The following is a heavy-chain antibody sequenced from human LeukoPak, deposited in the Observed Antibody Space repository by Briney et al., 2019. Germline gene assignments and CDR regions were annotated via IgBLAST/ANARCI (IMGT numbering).Heavy chain of an antibody. V-gene: IGHV3-33*01. Sequence: PGRSLRLSCAASGFTFSSYGMHWVRQAPGKGLEWVAVIWYDGSNKYYADSVKGRFTISRDNSKNTLYLQMNSLRAEDTAVYYCARDVSGSSWYSVMGYRGQGTLVTVSS. CDR1: GFTFSSYG. CDR3: ARDVSGSSWYSVMGY. J-gene: IGHJ4*02. D-gene: IGHD6-13*01. CDR2: IWYDGSNK.